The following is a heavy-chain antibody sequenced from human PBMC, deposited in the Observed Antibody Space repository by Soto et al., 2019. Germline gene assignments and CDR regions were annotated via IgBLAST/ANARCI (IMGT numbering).Heavy chain of an antibody. D-gene: IGHD2-15*01. CDR1: GFSLSTSAVG. J-gene: IGHJ4*02. CDR3: AHLVVAGLTYYFDY. Sequence: SGPTLVNPTHTLTLTCTFSGFSLSTSAVGVGWIRQPPGKALEWLAFICWDDDKRYSPSLKSSLTITKDTSKNQVVLAMTNMDPVDTATYYCAHLVVAGLTYYFDYWGQGTLVTVSS. V-gene: IGHV2-5*02. CDR2: ICWDDDK.